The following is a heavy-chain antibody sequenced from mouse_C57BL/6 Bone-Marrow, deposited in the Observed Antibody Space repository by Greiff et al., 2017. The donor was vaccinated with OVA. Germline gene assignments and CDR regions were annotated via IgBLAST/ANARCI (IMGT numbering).Heavy chain of an antibody. CDR2: IHPSDSDT. D-gene: IGHD2-4*01. CDR3: AMGDYLAWFAY. V-gene: IGHV1-74*01. J-gene: IGHJ3*01. CDR1: GYTFTSYW. Sequence: QVHVKQPGAELVKPGASVKVSCKASGYTFTSYWMHWVKQRPGQGLEWIGRIHPSDSDTNYNQKFKGKATLTVDKSSSTAYMQLSSLTSEDSAVYYGAMGDYLAWFAYWGQGTLVTVSA.